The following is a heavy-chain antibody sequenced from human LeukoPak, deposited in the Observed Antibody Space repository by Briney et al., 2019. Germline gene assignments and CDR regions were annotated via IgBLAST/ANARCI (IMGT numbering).Heavy chain of an antibody. Sequence: GRSLRLSCAASGFTFSSYGMHWVRQAPGKGLEWVAVISYDGSNKYYADSVKGRFTISRDNSKNTLYLQLNSLRPEDTAVYYCARDQLAYSGYDTLFDYWGQGTLVTVSS. D-gene: IGHD5-12*01. CDR2: ISYDGSNK. V-gene: IGHV3-30*03. J-gene: IGHJ4*02. CDR1: GFTFSSYG. CDR3: ARDQLAYSGYDTLFDY.